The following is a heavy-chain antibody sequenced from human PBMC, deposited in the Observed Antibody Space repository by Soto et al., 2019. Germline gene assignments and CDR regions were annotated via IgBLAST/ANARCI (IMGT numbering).Heavy chain of an antibody. Sequence: ASVKVSCKASGYTFTGYYMHWVRQAPGQGLEWMGWINPNSGGTNYAQKFQGWVTMTRDTSISTAYMELSRLRSDDTAVYYCARSPDSSSGDYYFDYWGQGTLVTVSS. CDR3: ARSPDSSSGDYYFDY. D-gene: IGHD6-13*01. J-gene: IGHJ4*02. CDR2: INPNSGGT. V-gene: IGHV1-2*04. CDR1: GYTFTGYY.